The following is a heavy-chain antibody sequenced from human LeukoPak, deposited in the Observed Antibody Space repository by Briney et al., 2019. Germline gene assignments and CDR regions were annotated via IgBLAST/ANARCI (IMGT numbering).Heavy chain of an antibody. CDR3: ARESRGYDILTGNYQRGYYSYYMDV. Sequence: PGGSLRLSCAASGFTFSSYWMNWVRQAPGKGLEWVANIKQDGSEKYYVDSVKGRFTMSRDTAKNSLYLQMNSLRAEDTAVYYCARESRGYDILTGNYQRGYYSYYMDVWGKGTTVTVSS. J-gene: IGHJ6*03. D-gene: IGHD3-9*01. CDR2: IKQDGSEK. V-gene: IGHV3-7*01. CDR1: GFTFSSYW.